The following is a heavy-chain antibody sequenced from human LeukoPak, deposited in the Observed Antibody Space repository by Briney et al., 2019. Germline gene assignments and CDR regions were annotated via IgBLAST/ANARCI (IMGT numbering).Heavy chain of an antibody. CDR1: GYTFTGYY. J-gene: IGHJ5*02. Sequence: ASVKVSCKASGYTFTGYYMHWVRQAPGQGLEWMGWINPNSGATNYAQKFQGRVTMTRDTSISTAYMELSRLRSDDTAVYYCARTITPIAAAGTWGQGTLVTVSS. CDR2: INPNSGAT. D-gene: IGHD6-13*01. V-gene: IGHV1-2*02. CDR3: ARTITPIAAAGT.